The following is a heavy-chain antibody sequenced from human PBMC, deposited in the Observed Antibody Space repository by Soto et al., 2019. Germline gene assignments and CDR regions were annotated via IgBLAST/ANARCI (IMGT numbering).Heavy chain of an antibody. CDR3: ARDPTANRNSSSWYFWYYYYGMDV. D-gene: IGHD6-13*01. J-gene: IGHJ6*02. CDR1: GFTFSSYG. Sequence: QVQLVESGGGVVQPGRSLRLSCAASGFTFSSYGMHWVRQAPGKGLEWVAVIWYDGSNKYYADSVKGRFTISRDNSKNTLYLQMNSLRAEDTAVYYCARDPTANRNSSSWYFWYYYYGMDVWGQGTTVTVSS. V-gene: IGHV3-33*01. CDR2: IWYDGSNK.